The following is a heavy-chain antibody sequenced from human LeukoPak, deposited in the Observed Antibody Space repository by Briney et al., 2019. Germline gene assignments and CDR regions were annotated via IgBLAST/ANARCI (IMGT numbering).Heavy chain of an antibody. D-gene: IGHD1-26*01. Sequence: GGSLRLSCAASGFTFSSYWMHWVRQAPGKGLVWVSRINSDGSSTSYADSVKGRFTISRDNAKNTLYLQMNSLRAEDTAAYYCARVGATTLVFDYWGQGTLVTVSS. CDR2: INSDGSST. J-gene: IGHJ4*02. CDR1: GFTFSSYW. CDR3: ARVGATTLVFDY. V-gene: IGHV3-74*01.